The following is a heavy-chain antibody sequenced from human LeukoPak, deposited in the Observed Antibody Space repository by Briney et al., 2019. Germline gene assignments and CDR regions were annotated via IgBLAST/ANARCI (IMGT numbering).Heavy chain of an antibody. CDR3: ATGIAVAGIPYYFDY. D-gene: IGHD6-19*01. CDR1: GYTFTDYY. CDR2: VDPEDGET. J-gene: IGHJ4*02. V-gene: IGHV1-69-2*01. Sequence: GATVKISCKVSGYTFTDYYMHWVQQAPGKGLEWMGLVDPEDGETIYAEKFQGRVTITTDTSTDTAYMELSSLRSEDTAVYYCATGIAVAGIPYYFDYWGQGTLVTVSS.